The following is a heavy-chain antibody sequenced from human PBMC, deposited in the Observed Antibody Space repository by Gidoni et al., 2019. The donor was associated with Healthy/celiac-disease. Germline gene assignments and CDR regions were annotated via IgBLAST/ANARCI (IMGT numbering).Heavy chain of an antibody. J-gene: IGHJ4*02. CDR2: ISYDGSNK. V-gene: IGHV3-30*18. CDR1: GFPFSSYG. D-gene: IGHD6-19*01. Sequence: QVQLVESGGGVVQPGRSLRLSCAASGFPFSSYGMHWVRQAPGKGLEWVAVISYDGSNKDYADSVKGRFTISRDNSKNTLYLQMNSLRAEDTAVYYCAKDQASGWLDYWGQGTLVTVSS. CDR3: AKDQASGWLDY.